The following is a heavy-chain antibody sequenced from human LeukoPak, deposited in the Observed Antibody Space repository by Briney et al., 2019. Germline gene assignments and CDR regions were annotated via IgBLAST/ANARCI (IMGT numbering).Heavy chain of an antibody. J-gene: IGHJ3*02. V-gene: IGHV3-23*01. CDR3: AKDFLGYCSSTSCYGYDAFDI. D-gene: IGHD2-2*01. CDR1: GFTFSSYA. Sequence: GGSLRLSCAASGFTFSSYAMSWVRQAPGKGLEWVSAISGSGGSTYYADSVKGRFTISRDNSKNTLYLQMNSLRAEDTVVYYCAKDFLGYCSSTSCYGYDAFDIWGQGTMVTVSS. CDR2: ISGSGGST.